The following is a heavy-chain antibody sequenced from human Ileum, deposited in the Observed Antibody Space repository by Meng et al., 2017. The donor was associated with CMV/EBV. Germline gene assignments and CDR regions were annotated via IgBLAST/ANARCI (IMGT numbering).Heavy chain of an antibody. CDR1: GASVTSGSSLY. D-gene: IGHD7-27*01. CDR3: AHKLLGAVGFDS. CDR2: IYTTGST. V-gene: IGHV4-61*02. J-gene: IGHJ4*02. Sequence: QVQLQESGPGLVKPSETLTLTCTVSGASVTSGSSLYWNWIRQPAGKGLEWIGRIYTTGSTNYNPSLKSRVSISLDKSRNLFSLRLTSVTAADTAVYYCAHKLLGAVGFDSWGQGTLVTVSS.